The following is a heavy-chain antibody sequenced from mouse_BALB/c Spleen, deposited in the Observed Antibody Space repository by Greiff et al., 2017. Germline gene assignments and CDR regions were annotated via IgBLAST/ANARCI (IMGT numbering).Heavy chain of an antibody. V-gene: IGHV1-69*01. D-gene: IGHD2-14*01. CDR2: IDTSDSYT. J-gene: IGHJ4*01. CDR3: ARYYRYDGRGSYAMDY. CDR1: GYTFTDYW. Sequence: VQLQQPGAELVMPGASVKMSCKASGYTFTDYWMHWVKQRPGQGLEWIGAIDTSDSYTSYNQKFKGKATLTVDESSSTAYMQLSSLTSEDSAVYYCARYYRYDGRGSYAMDYWGQGTSVTVSS.